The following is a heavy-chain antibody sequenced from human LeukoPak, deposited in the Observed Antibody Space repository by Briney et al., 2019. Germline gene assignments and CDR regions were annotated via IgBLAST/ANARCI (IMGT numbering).Heavy chain of an antibody. CDR2: MSYVRST. CDR3: ARHIEGDNSFEY. J-gene: IGHJ4*02. D-gene: IGHD2-21*01. V-gene: IGHV4-59*04. CDR1: GGSISSYY. Sequence: SETLSLTCTVSGGSISSYYWSWIRQPPGKGLEWIGSMSYVRSTHYNPSLKSRVTVSVDTSKNHFSLQLSSVTAADTAVYYCARHIEGDNSFEYWGQGTLVTVSS.